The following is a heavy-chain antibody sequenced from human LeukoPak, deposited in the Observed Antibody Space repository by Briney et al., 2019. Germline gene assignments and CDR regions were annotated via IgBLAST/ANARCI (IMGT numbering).Heavy chain of an antibody. CDR1: GFTFGSYW. D-gene: IGHD2-2*01. CDR3: ARRPAANAFDM. V-gene: IGHV3-7*01. Sequence: TGGSLRLSCAASGFTFGSYWMSWVRQAPGKGLEWVANIKQDGSEKYFVGSVRGRFTISRDNAKNSLYLQMNSLRAEDTAVYYCARRPAANAFDMWGQGTMVTVSS. CDR2: IKQDGSEK. J-gene: IGHJ3*02.